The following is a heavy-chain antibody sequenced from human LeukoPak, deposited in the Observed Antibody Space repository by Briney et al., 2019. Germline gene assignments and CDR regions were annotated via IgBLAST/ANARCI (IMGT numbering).Heavy chain of an antibody. CDR1: GGSFSGYY. D-gene: IGHD3-10*01. CDR2: INHSGST. CDR3: ARVSSGVRGVYSPRPLGY. V-gene: IGHV4-34*01. J-gene: IGHJ4*02. Sequence: SETLSLTCAVYGGSFSGYYWSWIRQPPGKGLEWIGEINHSGSTNYNPSLKSRVTISVDTSKNQFSLKLSSVTAADTAVYYCARVSSGVRGVYSPRPLGYWGQGTLVTVSS.